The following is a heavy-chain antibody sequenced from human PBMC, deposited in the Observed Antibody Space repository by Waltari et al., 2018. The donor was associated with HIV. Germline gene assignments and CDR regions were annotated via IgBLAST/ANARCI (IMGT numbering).Heavy chain of an antibody. J-gene: IGHJ4*02. CDR1: GRSISSSS. V-gene: IGHV4-59*01. D-gene: IGHD5-18*01. Sequence: QVHLQESGPGLVKPSETLSLTCPVSGRSISSSSCSCIRQPPGKGLEWIGYIYYSGSTTYNPALKSRVTISVDTSKNQFSLKLSSVTAADTAVYYCARQTAMVTSYFDYWGQGTLVTVSS. CDR3: ARQTAMVTSYFDY. CDR2: IYYSGST.